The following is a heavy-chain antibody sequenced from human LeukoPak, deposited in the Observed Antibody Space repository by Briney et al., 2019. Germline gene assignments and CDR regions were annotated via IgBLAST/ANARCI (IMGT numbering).Heavy chain of an antibody. CDR3: ARDPIARDYYDSSGHFDY. D-gene: IGHD3-22*01. J-gene: IGHJ4*02. CDR1: GYTFTSYG. Sequence: ASVKVSCTASGYTFTSYGISWVRQAPGQGLEWMGWISAYNGNTNYAQKLQGRVTMTTDTSTSTAYMELRSLRSDDTAVYYCARDPIARDYYDSSGHFDYWGQGTLVTVSS. CDR2: ISAYNGNT. V-gene: IGHV1-18*01.